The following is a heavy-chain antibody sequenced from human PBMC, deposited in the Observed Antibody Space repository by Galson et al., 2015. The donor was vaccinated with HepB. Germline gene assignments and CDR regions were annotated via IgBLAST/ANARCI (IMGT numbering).Heavy chain of an antibody. D-gene: IGHD3-22*01. J-gene: IGHJ6*02. V-gene: IGHV1-3*01. CDR3: ARDYYYDSSGHYYYYGMDV. CDR1: GYTFTRYA. Sequence: SVKVSCKASGYTFTRYAMHWVRQAPGQRLEWMGWINAGSGNTKYSQKFQGRVTITRDTSASTAYMELSSLGSEDTAVYYCARDYYYDSSGHYYYYGMDVWGQGTTVTVSS. CDR2: INAGSGNT.